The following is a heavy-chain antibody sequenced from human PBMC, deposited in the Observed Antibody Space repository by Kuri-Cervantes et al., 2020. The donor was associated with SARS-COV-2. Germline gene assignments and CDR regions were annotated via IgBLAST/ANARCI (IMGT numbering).Heavy chain of an antibody. CDR1: GFTFSGHW. CDR3: AKDWTVSPSYWFDP. D-gene: IGHD3/OR15-3a*01. Sequence: GGSLRLSCAASGFTFSGHWIHWVRQAPGKGLVWVSRINPDGSYTNNADSVKGRFTLSRDNAKNMLFLQMNSLRAEDTAVYYCAKDWTVSPSYWFDPWGQGTLVTVSS. J-gene: IGHJ5*02. V-gene: IGHV3-74*01. CDR2: INPDGSYT.